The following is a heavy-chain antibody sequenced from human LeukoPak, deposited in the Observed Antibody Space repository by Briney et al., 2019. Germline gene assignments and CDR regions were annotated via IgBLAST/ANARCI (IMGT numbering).Heavy chain of an antibody. CDR2: INPSGGSR. V-gene: IGHV1-46*01. Sequence: ASVKVSCKVSGYTFCNYYIHWVRQAPGQGLEWMGIINPSGGSRSYAQKFQGRLTVTRDTSTSTVYMELSSLRSEDTAVYYCAREIGPIQLHLWGSAFDYWGQGTLVTVSS. CDR1: GYTFCNYY. CDR3: AREIGPIQLHLWGSAFDY. D-gene: IGHD5-18*01. J-gene: IGHJ4*02.